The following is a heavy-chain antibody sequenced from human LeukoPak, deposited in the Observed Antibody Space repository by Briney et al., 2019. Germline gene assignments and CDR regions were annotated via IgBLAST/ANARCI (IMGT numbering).Heavy chain of an antibody. CDR2: INPISGDT. CDR3: MRGGGNSWFDY. D-gene: IGHD6-13*01. J-gene: IGHJ4*02. CDR1: GYTFTRHY. Sequence: ASVQVSCKASGYTFTRHYFHWVRQAPGQGLEWMGWINPISGDTNFAQKFQGRVTMTRATSISTVYMELTSLRSDDTALYYCMRGGGNSWFDYWGQGTLVSVSS. V-gene: IGHV1-2*02.